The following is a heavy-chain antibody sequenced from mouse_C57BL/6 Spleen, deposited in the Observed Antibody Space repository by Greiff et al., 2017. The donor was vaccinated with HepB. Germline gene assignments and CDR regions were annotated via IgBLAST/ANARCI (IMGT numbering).Heavy chain of an antibody. D-gene: IGHD2-4*01. Sequence: EVKLVESGGDLVKPGGSLKLSCAASGFTFSSYGMSWVRQTPDKRLEWVATISSGGSYTYYPDSVKGRFTISRDNAKNTLYLQMSSLKSEDTAMYYCARQGITTGYFDYGGQGTTLTVSS. CDR2: ISSGGSYT. V-gene: IGHV5-6*02. CDR3: ARQGITTGYFDY. J-gene: IGHJ2*01. CDR1: GFTFSSYG.